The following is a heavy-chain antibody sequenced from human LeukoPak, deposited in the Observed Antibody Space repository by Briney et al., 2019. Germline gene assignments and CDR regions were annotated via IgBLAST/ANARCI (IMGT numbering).Heavy chain of an antibody. CDR3: ARVVVAAYYYYYGMDV. D-gene: IGHD2-15*01. CDR2: INHSGST. J-gene: IGHJ6*02. V-gene: IGHV4-34*01. Sequence: SETLSLTCAVSGGSFSGYYWSWIRQPPGKGVEWIGEINHSGSTNYNPSLKSRVTISVDTSKNQFSLKLSSVTAADTAVYYCARVVVAAYYYYYGMDVWGQGTTVTVSS. CDR1: GGSFSGYY.